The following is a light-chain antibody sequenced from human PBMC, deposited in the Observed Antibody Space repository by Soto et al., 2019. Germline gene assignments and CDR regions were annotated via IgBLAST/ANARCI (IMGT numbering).Light chain of an antibody. Sequence: EIVLTQSPGTLSLSPGERATLSCRASQSVSSSYLAWYQQKPGQAPRLLIYGASSRATGIPDRFSGRGSGEDFTLSISRLEPEDFAVYYCQQYDSSPLTFGGATKVEIK. CDR3: QQYDSSPLT. V-gene: IGKV3-20*01. CDR2: GAS. CDR1: QSVSSSY. J-gene: IGKJ4*01.